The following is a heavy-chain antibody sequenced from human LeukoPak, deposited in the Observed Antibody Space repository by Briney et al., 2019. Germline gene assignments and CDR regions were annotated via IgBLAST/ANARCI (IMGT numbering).Heavy chain of an antibody. D-gene: IGHD2-15*01. V-gene: IGHV3-74*01. Sequence: PLGGSLRLSCAASGFTFSSYWMHWVRQAPGKGLVWVSRINSDGSGTNYADSVKGRFTISRDNAKNTLYLQMNSLRAENTAVYYCATSTLSRRGGSCYLDYWGQGTLVTVSS. CDR3: ATSTLSRRGGSCYLDY. CDR1: GFTFSSYW. J-gene: IGHJ4*02. CDR2: INSDGSGT.